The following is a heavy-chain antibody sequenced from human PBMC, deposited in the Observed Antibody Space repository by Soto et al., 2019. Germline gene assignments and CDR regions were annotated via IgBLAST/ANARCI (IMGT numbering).Heavy chain of an antibody. J-gene: IGHJ4*02. CDR2: LSDSGNSI. V-gene: IGHV3-23*01. CDR3: AKVSSSWYAGFFDL. CDR1: GFTFSSHA. Sequence: PGGSLRLSCTASGFTFSSHAMTWVRQAPGKGLEWVSGLSDSGNSIYYADTVKGRLTISRDNSKNTLYLQIHTLRAEDTAVYYCAKVSSSWYAGFFDLWGQGT. D-gene: IGHD6-13*01.